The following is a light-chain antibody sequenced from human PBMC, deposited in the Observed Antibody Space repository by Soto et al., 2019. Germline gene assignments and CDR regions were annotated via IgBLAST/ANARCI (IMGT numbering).Light chain of an antibody. CDR2: KAS. V-gene: IGKV1-5*03. J-gene: IGKJ1*01. Sequence: DIQMTQSPSTLPASVGDRVTITCRASQNIGDWLAWYQQKPGKVPKLLIYKASTLEGGVPSRFSGSGSGTEFTLTISSLQPDDFATYYCQQSHFYWTFGQGTKVEIK. CDR3: QQSHFYWT. CDR1: QNIGDW.